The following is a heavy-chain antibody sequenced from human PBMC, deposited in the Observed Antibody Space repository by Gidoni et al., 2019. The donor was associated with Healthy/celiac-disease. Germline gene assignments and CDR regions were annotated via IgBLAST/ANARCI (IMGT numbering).Heavy chain of an antibody. D-gene: IGHD2-21*02. CDR2: IYYSGST. V-gene: IGHV4-59*01. CDR3: ARDACGGDCDSPYYYYYGMDV. CDR1: GGSIRTSY. Sequence: QVQLQESGPGLVKPSEPLSLTCTASGGSIRTSYWSWIRQPPGKGLEWIGYIYYSGSTNYNPSLKSRVTISVDTSKNQFSLKLSSVTATDTAVYYCARDACGGDCDSPYYYYYGMDVWGQGTTVTVSS. J-gene: IGHJ6*02.